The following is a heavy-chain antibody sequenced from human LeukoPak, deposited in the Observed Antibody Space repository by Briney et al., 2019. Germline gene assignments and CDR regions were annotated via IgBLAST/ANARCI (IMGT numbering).Heavy chain of an antibody. J-gene: IGHJ1*01. Sequence: GASVEVSCKASGYSCNAYYMHWVRQAPGQGLEWMGWINPNSGGTNYAQKFQGRVTMTRDTSISTAYMELSRLRSDDTAVYYCARGYPLSTTAAGTYFQHWGQGTLVTVSS. CDR2: INPNSGGT. V-gene: IGHV1-2*02. CDR1: GYSCNAYY. D-gene: IGHD6-13*01. CDR3: ARGYPLSTTAAGTYFQH.